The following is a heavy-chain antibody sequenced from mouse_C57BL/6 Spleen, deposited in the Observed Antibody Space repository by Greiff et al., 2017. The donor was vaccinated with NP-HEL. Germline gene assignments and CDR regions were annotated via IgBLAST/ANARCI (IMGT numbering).Heavy chain of an antibody. Sequence: VQLVESGAELVRPGTSVKVSCKASGYAFTNYLIEWVKQRPGQGLEWIGVINPGSGGTNYNEKFKGKATLTADKSSSTAYMQLSSLTSEDSAVYFCARSYYYGSSWFAYWGQGTLVTVSA. CDR1: GYAFTNYL. V-gene: IGHV1-54*01. CDR2: INPGSGGT. CDR3: ARSYYYGSSWFAY. D-gene: IGHD1-1*01. J-gene: IGHJ3*01.